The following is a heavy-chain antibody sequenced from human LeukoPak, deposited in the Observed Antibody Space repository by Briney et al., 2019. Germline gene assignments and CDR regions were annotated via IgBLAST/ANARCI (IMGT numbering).Heavy chain of an antibody. CDR3: AKAGDGGVDY. D-gene: IGHD4-23*01. V-gene: IGHV3-30*18. CDR2: ISYDGSNK. Sequence: GGSLRLSCAASGFTFSSYGTHWVRQAPGKGLEWVAVISYDGSNKYYADSVKGRFTISRDNSKNTLYLQMNSLRAEDTAVYYCAKAGDGGVDYWGQGTLVTVSS. CDR1: GFTFSSYG. J-gene: IGHJ4*02.